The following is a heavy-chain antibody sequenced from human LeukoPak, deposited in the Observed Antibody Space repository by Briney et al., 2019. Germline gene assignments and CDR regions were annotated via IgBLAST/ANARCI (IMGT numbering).Heavy chain of an antibody. J-gene: IGHJ6*03. CDR3: ARRRPNIVVVPAESYYMDV. V-gene: IGHV1-18*01. CDR2: ISTYNGNT. CDR1: GYTFTSYG. Sequence: GASVKVSCKASGYTFTSYGISWVRQPPGRGLEWMGWISTYNGNTNYAQKLQGRVTMTTDTSTSTAYMELRSLRSDDTAVYYCARRRPNIVVVPAESYYMDVWGKGTTVTVSS. D-gene: IGHD2-2*01.